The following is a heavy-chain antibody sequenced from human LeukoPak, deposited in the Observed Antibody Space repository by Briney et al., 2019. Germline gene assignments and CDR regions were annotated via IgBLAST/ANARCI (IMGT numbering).Heavy chain of an antibody. V-gene: IGHV4-59*12. CDR3: AREVSSGSYYGMDV. Sequence: IXQXXGXXLEWIGYIYYSGSTNYNPSLKSRVTISVDTSKNQFSLKLSSVTAADTAVYYCAREVSSGSYYGMDVWGQGTTVTVSS. CDR2: IYYSGST. J-gene: IGHJ6*02. D-gene: IGHD1-26*01.